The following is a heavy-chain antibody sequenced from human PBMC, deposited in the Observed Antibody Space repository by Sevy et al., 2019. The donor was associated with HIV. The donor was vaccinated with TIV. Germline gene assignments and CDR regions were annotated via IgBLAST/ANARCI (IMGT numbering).Heavy chain of an antibody. D-gene: IGHD3-9*01. CDR1: GFTFSNAW. J-gene: IGHJ4*02. Sequence: GGSLRLSCAVSGFTFSNAWMNWVRQAPGTGLQWVGLIKSKIHGETTDYAAPVKGRFTISRDDSKNTVYLQMNSLKTEDTALYYCATAPGYYDSSPFDYWGPGTLVTVSS. CDR3: ATAPGYYDSSPFDY. V-gene: IGHV3-15*01. CDR2: IKSKIHGETT.